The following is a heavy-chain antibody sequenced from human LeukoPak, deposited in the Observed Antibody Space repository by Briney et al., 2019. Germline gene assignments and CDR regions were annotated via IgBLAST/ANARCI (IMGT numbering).Heavy chain of an antibody. CDR3: ARHYYYYGMDV. Sequence: GGSLRLSCAASGFTFSSYRMHWVRQAPGKGLVWVSRINSDGSSTSYADSVKGRFTISRDNAKNTLYLQMSSLRAEDTAVYYCARHYYYYGMDVWGQGTTVTVSS. CDR1: GFTFSSYR. CDR2: INSDGSST. J-gene: IGHJ6*02. V-gene: IGHV3-74*01.